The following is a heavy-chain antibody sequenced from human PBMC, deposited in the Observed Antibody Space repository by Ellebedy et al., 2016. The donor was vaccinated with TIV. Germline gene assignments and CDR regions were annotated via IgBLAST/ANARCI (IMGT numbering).Heavy chain of an antibody. CDR3: AREFDIGQPSAFDY. J-gene: IGHJ4*02. V-gene: IGHV3-21*01. CDR1: GFTFSSYN. D-gene: IGHD2-15*01. CDR2: ISSNSGNK. Sequence: PGGSLRLSCAASGFTFSSYNMNWVRQAPGKGLEWVSSISSNSGNKYRADSVRARFAISRDNAGGSLWLQMTSLRAEDTALYYCAREFDIGQPSAFDYWGQGILVTVSS.